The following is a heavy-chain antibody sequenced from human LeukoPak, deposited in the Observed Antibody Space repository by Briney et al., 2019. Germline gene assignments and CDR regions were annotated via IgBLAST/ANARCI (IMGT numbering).Heavy chain of an antibody. CDR3: AISTRGDAFDI. Sequence: SETLSLTCAVYGGSFSGYYWSWIRRPPGKGLEWIGEINHSGSTNYNPSLKSRVTISVDTSKNQFSLKLSSVTAADTAVYYCAISTRGDAFDIWGQGTMVTVSS. J-gene: IGHJ3*02. CDR1: GGSFSGYY. CDR2: INHSGST. D-gene: IGHD2/OR15-2a*01. V-gene: IGHV4-34*01.